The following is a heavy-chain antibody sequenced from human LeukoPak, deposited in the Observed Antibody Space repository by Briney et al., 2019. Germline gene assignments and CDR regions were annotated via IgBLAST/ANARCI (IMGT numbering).Heavy chain of an antibody. CDR1: GFTFDDYA. J-gene: IGHJ6*03. V-gene: IGHV3-9*01. CDR2: VSWNSVTI. D-gene: IGHD1-26*01. Sequence: GGSLRLSCAASGFTFDDYAMHWVRQAPGKGLEWVSGVSWNSVTIGYGDSVKGRFTISRDNARNSLYLQMNSLTAEDTAVYYCARDPYSGAYGDTYYYFMDVWGKGTTVTISS. CDR3: ARDPYSGAYGDTYYYFMDV.